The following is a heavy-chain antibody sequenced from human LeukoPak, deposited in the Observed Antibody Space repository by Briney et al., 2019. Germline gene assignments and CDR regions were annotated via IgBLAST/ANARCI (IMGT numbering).Heavy chain of an antibody. V-gene: IGHV4-59*01. D-gene: IGHD5-18*01. CDR2: TYYSGST. CDR1: GGSISSYY. Sequence: SETLSLTCTVSGGSISSYYWSWIRQPPGKGLEWIGYTYYSGSTNYNPSLKSRVTISVDTSKNQFSLKLSSVTAADTAVYYCARGRGYSYGYYWGQGTLVTVSS. J-gene: IGHJ4*02. CDR3: ARGRGYSYGYY.